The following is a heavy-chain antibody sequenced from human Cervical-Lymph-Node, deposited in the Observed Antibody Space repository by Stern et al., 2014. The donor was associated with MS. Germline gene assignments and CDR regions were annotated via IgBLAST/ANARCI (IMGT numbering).Heavy chain of an antibody. D-gene: IGHD4-11*01. V-gene: IGHV3-9*01. CDR1: GFTFGDFA. CDR2: ISWNSGKI. Sequence: VQLVESGGGLVQPGRSLRLSCAASGFTFGDFAMHWVRQAPGTGLAWVTGISWNSGKIAYAESVKGRFTISRDNADNSLYLQMNSLRAEDTALYYCAKDKQSTSTVPYYFDYWGQGTLVTVSS. CDR3: AKDKQSTSTVPYYFDY. J-gene: IGHJ4*01.